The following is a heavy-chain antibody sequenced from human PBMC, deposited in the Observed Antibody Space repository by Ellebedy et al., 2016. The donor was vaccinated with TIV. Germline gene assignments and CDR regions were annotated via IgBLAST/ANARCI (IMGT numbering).Heavy chain of an antibody. D-gene: IGHD1-26*01. J-gene: IGHJ1*01. CDR3: VADLASVGQ. CDR1: GGSFSSYV. V-gene: IGHV1-69*10. CDR2: IIPVLETP. Sequence: AASVKVSCKASGGSFSSYVISWVRQAPGQGLEWMGGIIPVLETPNYAQKFQGRLTVIADKSTNTAYMELSSLTSEDPAVYYCVADLASVGQWGQGTLVIVSS.